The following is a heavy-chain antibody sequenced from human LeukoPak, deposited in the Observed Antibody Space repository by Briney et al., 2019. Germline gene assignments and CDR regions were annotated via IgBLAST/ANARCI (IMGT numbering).Heavy chain of an antibody. CDR3: GASSGWGAFDV. CDR1: GGSISGSDNY. CDR2: IYYGGTT. Sequence: SETLSLTCTVSGGSISGSDNYWGWIRQPPGKGLEWILSIYYGGTTYYNPSLKSRVTKSVDTSKNQFSLNLYSVTAADTAVYYCGASSGWGAFDVWGRGTMVTVSS. J-gene: IGHJ3*01. D-gene: IGHD6-25*01. V-gene: IGHV4-39*01.